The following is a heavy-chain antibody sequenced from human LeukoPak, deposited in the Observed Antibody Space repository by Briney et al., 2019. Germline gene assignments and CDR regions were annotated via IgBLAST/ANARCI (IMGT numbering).Heavy chain of an antibody. V-gene: IGHV3-23*01. D-gene: IGHD3-22*01. CDR2: ISGSGGST. Sequence: GGSLRLSCAASGFTFSSYAMSWVRQAPGKGLEWVSTISGSGGSTYYADSVKGRFTISRDNSKNALYLQMNSLRAEDTAVYYCAKIYDSSVVSRFDYWGQGTLVTVSS. CDR3: AKIYDSSVVSRFDY. J-gene: IGHJ4*02. CDR1: GFTFSSYA.